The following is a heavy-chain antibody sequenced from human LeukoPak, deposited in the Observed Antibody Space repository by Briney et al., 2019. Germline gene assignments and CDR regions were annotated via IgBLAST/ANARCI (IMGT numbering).Heavy chain of an antibody. CDR3: ARVKGHYDFWSGYSDWFDP. CDR2: ISSSSSTI. D-gene: IGHD3-3*01. CDR1: GFTFSSYS. Sequence: GGSLRLSCAASGFTFSSYSMNWVRQAPGKGLEWVSYISSSSSTIYYADSVKGRFTISRDNAKNSLYLQMNSLRAEDTAVYYCARVKGHYDFWSGYSDWFDPWGQGTLVTVSS. V-gene: IGHV3-48*01. J-gene: IGHJ5*02.